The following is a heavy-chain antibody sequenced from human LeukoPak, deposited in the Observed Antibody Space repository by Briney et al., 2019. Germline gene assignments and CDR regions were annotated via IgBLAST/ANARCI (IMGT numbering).Heavy chain of an antibody. J-gene: IGHJ6*02. D-gene: IGHD3-10*01. CDR1: GFTFGKYW. Sequence: PGGSLRLSCVASGFTFGKYWMSWVRQAPGKGLEWVANIKLDGSEKNYVDSVKGRFTISGDIATNSVYLQMNSLRAEDTALYYCVRDGNRGYDMDVWGQGTAVTVSS. CDR3: VRDGNRGYDMDV. V-gene: IGHV3-7*01. CDR2: IKLDGSEK.